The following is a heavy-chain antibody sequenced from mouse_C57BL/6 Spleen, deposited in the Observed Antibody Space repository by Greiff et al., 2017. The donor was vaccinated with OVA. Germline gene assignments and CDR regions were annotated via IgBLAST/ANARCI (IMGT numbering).Heavy chain of an antibody. CDR2: IDPNSGGT. D-gene: IGHD1-1*01. CDR3: ARSNYYGSSPYYAMDY. J-gene: IGHJ4*01. V-gene: IGHV1-72*01. Sequence: QVHVKQPGAELVKPGASVKLSCKASGYTFTSYWMHWVKQRPGRGLEWIGRIDPNSGGTKYNEKFKSKATLTVDKPSSTAYMQLSSLTSEDSAVYYCARSNYYGSSPYYAMDYWGQGTSVTVSS. CDR1: GYTFTSYW.